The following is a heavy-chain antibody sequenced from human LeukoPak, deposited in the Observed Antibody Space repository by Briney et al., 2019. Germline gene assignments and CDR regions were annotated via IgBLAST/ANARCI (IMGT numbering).Heavy chain of an antibody. CDR3: AKTVAGYWYFDL. V-gene: IGHV4-39*01. J-gene: IGHJ2*01. CDR2: IYYSGST. CDR1: GGSISSSSYY. Sequence: SSETLSLTCTVSGGSISSSSYYWGWIRQPPGKGLEWIGSIYYSGSTYYNPSLKSRVTISVDTSKNQFFLKLSSVTAADTAVYYCAKTVAGYWYFDLWGRGTLVTVSS. D-gene: IGHD6-19*01.